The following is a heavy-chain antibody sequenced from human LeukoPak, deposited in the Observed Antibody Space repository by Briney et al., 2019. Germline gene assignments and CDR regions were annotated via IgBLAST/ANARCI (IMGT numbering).Heavy chain of an antibody. Sequence: GGSLGLSCAASGFTFSNYVIHWVRQAPGKGLEWVAVISYDGSNKYYADSVKGRFTISRDNAKNTLYLQMNSLRAEDTAVYYCARDFVDTAMVTPAAGFDYWGQGTLVTVSS. CDR1: GFTFSNYV. V-gene: IGHV3-30-3*01. J-gene: IGHJ4*02. D-gene: IGHD5-18*01. CDR2: ISYDGSNK. CDR3: ARDFVDTAMVTPAAGFDY.